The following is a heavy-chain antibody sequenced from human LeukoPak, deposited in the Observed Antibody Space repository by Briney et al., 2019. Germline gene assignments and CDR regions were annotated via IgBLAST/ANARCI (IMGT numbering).Heavy chain of an antibody. CDR2: IYHSGST. V-gene: IGHV4-4*02. CDR1: GGSISSSNW. Sequence: PSGTLSLTCAVSGGSISSSNWWSWVRQPPGKGLEWIGEIYHSGSTNYNPSLKSRVTISVDKSKNQFSLKLSSVTAADTAVYYCARSRPDCSGGSCYWDFGYWGQGTLVTVSS. D-gene: IGHD2-15*01. CDR3: ARSRPDCSGGSCYWDFGY. J-gene: IGHJ4*02.